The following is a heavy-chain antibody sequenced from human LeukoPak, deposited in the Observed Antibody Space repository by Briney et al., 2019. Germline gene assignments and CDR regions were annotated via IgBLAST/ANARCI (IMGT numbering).Heavy chain of an antibody. V-gene: IGHV3-30*18. D-gene: IGHD5-12*01. CDR3: AKDFGGYDSARFDY. CDR2: ISYDGSNK. J-gene: IGHJ4*02. CDR1: GFTFSSYG. Sequence: GSLRLSCAASGFTFSSYGMHWVRQAPGKGLEWVAVISYDGSNKYYADSVKGRFTISRDNSKNTLYLQMNSLRAEDTAVYYCAKDFGGYDSARFDYWGQGTLVTVSS.